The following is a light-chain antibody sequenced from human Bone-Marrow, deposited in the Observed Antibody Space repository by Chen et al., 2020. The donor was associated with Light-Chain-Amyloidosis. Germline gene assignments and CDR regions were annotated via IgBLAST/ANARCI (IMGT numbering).Light chain of an antibody. V-gene: IGLV3-21*02. Sequence: SYVVTQPPSVSEAPGQPATITCGGNNIGRKGVHWYQQKPGQAPVLVVDDDSDRPSGIPERFSGSNSGNTATLTISSVEAGDEADYYCQVWDIISDQVVFGGGTKLTVL. CDR1: NIGRKG. CDR3: QVWDIISDQVV. CDR2: DDS. J-gene: IGLJ2*01.